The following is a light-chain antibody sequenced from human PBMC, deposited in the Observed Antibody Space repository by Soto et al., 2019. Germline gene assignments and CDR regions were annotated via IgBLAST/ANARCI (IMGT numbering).Light chain of an antibody. CDR3: QQYYSPPVT. CDR2: WAS. V-gene: IGKV4-1*01. Sequence: DIVMTQSPDSLAVSLGERATINCKSSQSASTNNKNSSAWYQLKPGQPPKLPIYWASTREAGVPDRFTGSGSGTDFSLTISSLKAEDVAVYYCQQYYSPPVTFGGGTKVHIK. J-gene: IGKJ4*01. CDR1: QSASTNNKNS.